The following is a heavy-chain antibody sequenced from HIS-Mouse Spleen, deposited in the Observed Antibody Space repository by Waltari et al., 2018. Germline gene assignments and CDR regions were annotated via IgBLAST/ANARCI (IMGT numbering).Heavy chain of an antibody. CDR1: GFTFRSYA. Sequence: QVQLVESGGGVVQPGRSLRLSCAASGFTFRSYARHWVRQAPGKGLEWVAGISYDGSNKYYADSVKGRFTISRDNSKNTLYLQMNSLRAEDTAVYYCARTDSSFHYYGMDVWGQGTTVTVSS. CDR3: ARTDSSFHYYGMDV. CDR2: ISYDGSNK. D-gene: IGHD3-22*01. J-gene: IGHJ6*02. V-gene: IGHV3-30-3*01.